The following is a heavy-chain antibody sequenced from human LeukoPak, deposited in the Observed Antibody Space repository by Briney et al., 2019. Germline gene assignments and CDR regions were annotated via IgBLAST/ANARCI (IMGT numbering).Heavy chain of an antibody. Sequence: PSETLSLTCTVSGGSISSYYWSWIRQPPGKGLEWIGYIYYSGSTNYNPSLKSRVTISVDTSKNQFSLKLSSVTAADTAVYYRARLKGYSSSWTHDYWGQGTLVTVSS. D-gene: IGHD6-13*01. CDR3: ARLKGYSSSWTHDY. CDR1: GGSISSYY. CDR2: IYYSGST. V-gene: IGHV4-59*01. J-gene: IGHJ4*02.